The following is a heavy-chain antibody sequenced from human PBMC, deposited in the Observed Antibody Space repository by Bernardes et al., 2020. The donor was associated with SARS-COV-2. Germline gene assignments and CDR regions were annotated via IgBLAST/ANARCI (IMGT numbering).Heavy chain of an antibody. D-gene: IGHD2-15*01. CDR2: INSYCSST. J-gene: IGHJ5*02. Sequence: GGALIPPWAAPGFTLSSYWMHWVPPAPGEGLVGVSRINSYCSSTSCADSVKGRFTTSRDNAKNTVYLQMNSLRVEDTAVYYCVRVCSGGTCYGRFGPWGQGTLVTVSS. CDR1: GFTLSSYW. CDR3: VRVCSGGTCYGRFGP. V-gene: IGHV3-74*01.